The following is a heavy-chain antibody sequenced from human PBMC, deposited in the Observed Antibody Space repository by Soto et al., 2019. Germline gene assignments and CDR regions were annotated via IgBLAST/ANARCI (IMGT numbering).Heavy chain of an antibody. CDR3: VRDGHCLTTSCYGNWFDP. D-gene: IGHD2-2*01. Sequence: EVQLVESGGGLVQPGGSLRLSCAASGFTFSTYWMHWIRQVPGKGLEWVSRINSDASHTYYADSVKGRFTISRDNAKNTLHLEMNGLSAEVTAVYYCVRDGHCLTTSCYGNWFDPWGQGTLVTVSS. J-gene: IGHJ5*02. CDR1: GFTFSTYW. CDR2: INSDASHT. V-gene: IGHV3-74*01.